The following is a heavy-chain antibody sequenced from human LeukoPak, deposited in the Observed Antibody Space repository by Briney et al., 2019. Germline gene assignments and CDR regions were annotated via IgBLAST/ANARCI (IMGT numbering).Heavy chain of an antibody. CDR2: INSDGSST. V-gene: IGHV3-74*01. J-gene: IGHJ4*02. CDR1: GFTFSTYW. CDR3: ARDFDY. Sequence: PGGSLRLSCAASGFTFSTYWMHWVRQAPGTGLVWVSLINSDGSSTNYADSVKGRFTISRDNARNSLYLQMNSLRAEDTAVYYCARDFDYWGQGTLVTVSS.